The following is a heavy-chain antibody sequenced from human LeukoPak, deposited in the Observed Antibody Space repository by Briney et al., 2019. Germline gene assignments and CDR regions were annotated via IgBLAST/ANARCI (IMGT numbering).Heavy chain of an antibody. V-gene: IGHV4-30-2*01. D-gene: IGHD5-18*01. Sequence: PSETLSLTCAVSGGSISSGGYSWSWIRQPPGKGLEWIGYNYHSGSTYYNPSLKSRVTISVDRSKNQFSPKLSSVTAADTAVYYCARGEQLWNFDYWGQGTLVTVSS. CDR2: NYHSGST. J-gene: IGHJ4*02. CDR1: GGSISSGGYS. CDR3: ARGEQLWNFDY.